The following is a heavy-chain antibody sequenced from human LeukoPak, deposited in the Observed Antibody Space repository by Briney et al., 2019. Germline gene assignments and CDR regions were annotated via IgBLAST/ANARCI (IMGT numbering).Heavy chain of an antibody. CDR1: GGSISNFY. V-gene: IGHV4-4*07. CDR3: ATIKRGSIYGYFDF. D-gene: IGHD5-18*01. CDR2: VFSTGST. J-gene: IGHJ4*02. Sequence: SETLSLTCTISGGSISNFYWSWIRQSAGGGLEWIGRVFSTGSTNYNPSLKSRVTMLLDTSKNQFSLKLTSVTAADSAVYYCATIKRGSIYGYFDFWGQGVLVTVSS.